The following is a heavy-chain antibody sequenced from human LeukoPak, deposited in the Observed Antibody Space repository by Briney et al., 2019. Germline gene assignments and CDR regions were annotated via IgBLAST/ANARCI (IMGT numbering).Heavy chain of an antibody. J-gene: IGHJ4*02. Sequence: ASVKVSCKASGYTFTGYYMHWVRQAPGQGREWIGWVNPNSGGTNYAQTFQGRVTMTRDTSISTDYMELSRLRSDDTAVYYCARRGYDAPGAFDYWGQGTLVTVSS. CDR2: VNPNSGGT. CDR3: ARRGYDAPGAFDY. V-gene: IGHV1-2*02. D-gene: IGHD2-15*01. CDR1: GYTFTGYY.